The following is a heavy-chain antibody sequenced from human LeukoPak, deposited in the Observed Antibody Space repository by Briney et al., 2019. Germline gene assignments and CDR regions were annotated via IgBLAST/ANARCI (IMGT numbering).Heavy chain of an antibody. Sequence: ASVKVSCKASGYTFTTYGISWVRQAPGQGLEWMGWISAYNGNTNYAQKLQGRATMTTDTSTSTAYMELRSLRSDDTAVYYCARGGYCSGGSCLWVDYWGQGTLVTVSS. CDR3: ARGGYCSGGSCLWVDY. V-gene: IGHV1-18*01. D-gene: IGHD2-15*01. CDR1: GYTFTTYG. CDR2: ISAYNGNT. J-gene: IGHJ4*02.